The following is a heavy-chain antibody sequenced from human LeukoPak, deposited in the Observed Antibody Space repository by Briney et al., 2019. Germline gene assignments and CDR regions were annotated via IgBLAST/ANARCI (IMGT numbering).Heavy chain of an antibody. CDR2: INPNSGGA. D-gene: IGHD1-26*01. Sequence: ASVPVSCKPSGYPFTGYYMHGGRQAPGEGLEWMAWINPNSGGAHYPQKFQGRVNVTRDTSISTAYMELGRLRSDHTAVYYCARGMEPLNLFCMDVWGKGTTVTVSS. J-gene: IGHJ6*03. V-gene: IGHV1-2*02. CDR3: ARGMEPLNLFCMDV. CDR1: GYPFTGYY.